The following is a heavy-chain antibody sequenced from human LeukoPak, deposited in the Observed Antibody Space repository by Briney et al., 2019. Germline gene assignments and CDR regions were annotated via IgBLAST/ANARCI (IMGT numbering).Heavy chain of an antibody. CDR2: IKSKTDGGTT. CDR3: TTGLTYSGSFYYFDY. V-gene: IGHV3-15*01. D-gene: IGHD1-26*01. J-gene: IGHJ4*02. CDR1: GFTFSNAW. Sequence: GGSLRLSCAASGFTFSNAWMSWVRQAPGKGLEWVGRIKSKTDGGTTDYAAPVKGRFTISRDDSKNTLYLQMNSLKTEDTAVYYCTTGLTYSGSFYYFDYWGQGTLVTVSS.